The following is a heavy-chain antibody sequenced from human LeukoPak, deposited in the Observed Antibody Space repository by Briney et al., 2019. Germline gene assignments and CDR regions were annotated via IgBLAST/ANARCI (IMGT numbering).Heavy chain of an antibody. CDR1: GGSISSYY. Sequence: SETLSLTCTVSGGSISSYYWSWIRQPPAKGLEWIGYIYYSGSTNYNPSLKSRVTISVDTSKNQFSLKLSSVTAADTAVYYCARVNPFLGGSVSILDYWGQGTLVTVSS. J-gene: IGHJ4*02. CDR2: IYYSGST. D-gene: IGHD2/OR15-2a*01. CDR3: ARVNPFLGGSVSILDY. V-gene: IGHV4-59*01.